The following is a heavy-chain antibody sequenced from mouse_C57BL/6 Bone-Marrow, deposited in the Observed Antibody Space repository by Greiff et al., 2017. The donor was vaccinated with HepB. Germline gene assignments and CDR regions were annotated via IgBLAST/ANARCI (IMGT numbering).Heavy chain of an antibody. D-gene: IGHD2-5*01. CDR2: INPGSGGT. V-gene: IGHV1-54*01. CDR1: GYAFTNYL. Sequence: VQLQQSGAELVRPGTSVKVSCKASGYAFTNYLIEWVKQRPGQGLEWIGVINPGSGGTNYNEKFKGKATLTAYKSSSTAYMQLSSLTSEDSAVYFCARDGYSNSSYAMDYWGQGTSVTVSS. CDR3: ARDGYSNSSYAMDY. J-gene: IGHJ4*01.